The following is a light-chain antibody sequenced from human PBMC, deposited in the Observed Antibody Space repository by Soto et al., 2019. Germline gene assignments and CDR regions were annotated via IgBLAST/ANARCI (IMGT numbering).Light chain of an antibody. Sequence: DIVLTQSPGTLSLSPGERATLSCRASQSVSSSYLAWYQQKPGQAPRLLIYGASSRATGIPDRFSGSGSGTDFTLTISSLEPEDFAVYYCHQRQYWPPITFGQGTRLEIK. CDR1: QSVSSSY. CDR3: HQRQYWPPIT. V-gene: IGKV3D-20*02. CDR2: GAS. J-gene: IGKJ5*01.